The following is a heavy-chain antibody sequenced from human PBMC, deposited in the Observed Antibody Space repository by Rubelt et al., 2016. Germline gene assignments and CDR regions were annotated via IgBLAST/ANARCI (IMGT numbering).Heavy chain of an antibody. D-gene: IGHD1/OR15-1a*01. CDR3: AREQPGTGARAMDA. J-gene: IGHJ6*02. CDR1: GFTFSSYS. V-gene: IGHV3-7*01. CDR2: IKRDGSDK. Sequence: AASGFTFSSYSMNWVRQAPGKGLEWVANIKRDGSDKYYVDSVKGRFTISRDNAKNSLYLQMNSLRAEDTAVYDCAREQPGTGARAMDAWGQGTTVTVSS.